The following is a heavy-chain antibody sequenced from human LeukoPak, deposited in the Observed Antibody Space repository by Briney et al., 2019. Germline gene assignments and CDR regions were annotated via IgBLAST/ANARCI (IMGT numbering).Heavy chain of an antibody. CDR3: ARGRSGELTWAATLDS. CDR1: GYTFTGYY. CDR2: INPNSGGT. J-gene: IGHJ4*02. D-gene: IGHD3-10*01. Sequence: AAVKVPCLASGYTFTGYYMHWVRQAPGQGLEWMGWINPNSGGTKYAQKFQGRVTMTRDMSISTAYMELSRLRSDDTAVYYCARGRSGELTWAATLDSWGQG. V-gene: IGHV1-2*02.